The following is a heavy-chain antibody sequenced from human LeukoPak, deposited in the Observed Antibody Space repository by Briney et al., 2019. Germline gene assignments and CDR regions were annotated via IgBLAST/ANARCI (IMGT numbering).Heavy chain of an antibody. V-gene: IGHV3-30*02. CDR1: GSTFSSYG. CDR2: IRYDGSNK. Sequence: GGSLRLSCAASGSTFSSYGMHWVRQAPGKGLEWVAFIRYDGSNKYYADSVKGRFTISRDNSKNTLYLQMNSLRAEDTAVYYCAKDFVRELELPLAHYFDYWGQGTLVTVSS. CDR3: AKDFVRELELPLAHYFDY. D-gene: IGHD1-7*01. J-gene: IGHJ4*02.